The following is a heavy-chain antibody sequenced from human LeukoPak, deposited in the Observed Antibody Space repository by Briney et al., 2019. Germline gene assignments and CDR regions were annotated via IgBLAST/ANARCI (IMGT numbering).Heavy chain of an antibody. V-gene: IGHV4-59*08. CDR3: ARLHGDNWFDP. J-gene: IGHJ5*02. D-gene: IGHD3-16*01. CDR2: MYYSGST. Sequence: KPSETLSLTCTVSGGSISGYYWSWIRQPPGKGLEWIGYMYYSGSTNYNPSLKSRVTISIDTSKNQFSLKLSSVTAADTAVYYCARLHGDNWFDPWGQGTLVTVSS. CDR1: GGSISGYY.